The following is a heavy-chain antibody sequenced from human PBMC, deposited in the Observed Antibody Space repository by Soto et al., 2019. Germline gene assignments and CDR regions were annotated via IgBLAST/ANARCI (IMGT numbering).Heavy chain of an antibody. CDR3: VRSGDNYNLLDY. Sequence: GFPRLSCAASGFTFSDHYMSWIRQAPGKVLEWIGYSSNSGSFTRYADSVKGRFSISRDNAKNSLYLQINSLRGDDTAIYYCVRSGDNYNLLDYWGQGTPVTVSS. CDR1: GFTFSDHY. J-gene: IGHJ4*02. CDR2: SSNSGSFT. V-gene: IGHV3-11*06. D-gene: IGHD1-1*01.